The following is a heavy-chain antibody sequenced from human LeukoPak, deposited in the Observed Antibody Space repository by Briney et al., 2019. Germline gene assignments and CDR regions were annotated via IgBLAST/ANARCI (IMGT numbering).Heavy chain of an antibody. CDR1: GFTFSNYG. CDR2: IRYDGSIK. Sequence: GGSLRLSCAASGFTFSNYGMHWVRQAPGKGLEWVAFIRYDGSIKYYADSVKGRFTISRDNSKNTLYLQMNSLRAEDTAVYYCATTYSSSWGIIDYWGQGTLVTVSS. J-gene: IGHJ4*02. CDR3: ATTYSSSWGIIDY. V-gene: IGHV3-30*02. D-gene: IGHD6-13*01.